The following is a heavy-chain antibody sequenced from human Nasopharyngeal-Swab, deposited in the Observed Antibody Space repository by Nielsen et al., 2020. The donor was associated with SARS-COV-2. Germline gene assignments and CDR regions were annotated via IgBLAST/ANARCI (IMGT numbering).Heavy chain of an antibody. Sequence: VGSLSLSCAASGFTFSAHAMIWVRQAACKGLEWVSAVSGDVAHTTYYADSVKGRFTISRDNSKNTLYLQMNGLRAEDAAIYYCARDGRIGYGVYLDYWGQGTPVTVSS. J-gene: IGHJ4*02. CDR2: VSGDVAHTT. CDR1: GFTFSAHA. CDR3: ARDGRIGYGVYLDY. V-gene: IGHV3-23*01. D-gene: IGHD5-12*01.